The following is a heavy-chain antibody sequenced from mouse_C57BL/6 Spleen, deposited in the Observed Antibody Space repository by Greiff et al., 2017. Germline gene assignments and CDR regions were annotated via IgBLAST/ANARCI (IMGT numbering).Heavy chain of an antibody. V-gene: IGHV1-80*01. CDR1: GYAFSSYW. J-gene: IGHJ4*01. CDR2: IYPGDGDT. D-gene: IGHD1-1*01. Sequence: QVHVKQSGAELVKPGASVKISCKASGYAFSSYWMNWVKQRPGKGLEWIGQIYPGDGDTNYNGKFKGKATLTADKSSSTAYMQLSSLTSEDSAVYFCARSNSSPYYYAMDYWGQGTSVTVSS. CDR3: ARSNSSPYYYAMDY.